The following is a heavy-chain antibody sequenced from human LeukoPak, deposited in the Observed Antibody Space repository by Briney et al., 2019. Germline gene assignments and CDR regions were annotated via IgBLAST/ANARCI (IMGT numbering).Heavy chain of an antibody. CDR1: GFSFSSYA. J-gene: IGHJ4*02. V-gene: IGHV3-23*01. D-gene: IGHD2-21*01. CDR3: AKRGVVIRVFLVGFHKEAYYFDS. Sequence: GGSLRLSCAASGFSFSSYAMSWVRQAPGKGLEWVAGLSGSGGGTNYADSVQGRFTISRDNPKNTLYLQMNRLRARDRSVYLGAKRGVVIRVFLVGFHKEAYYFDSWGQGALVTVSS. CDR2: LSGSGGGT.